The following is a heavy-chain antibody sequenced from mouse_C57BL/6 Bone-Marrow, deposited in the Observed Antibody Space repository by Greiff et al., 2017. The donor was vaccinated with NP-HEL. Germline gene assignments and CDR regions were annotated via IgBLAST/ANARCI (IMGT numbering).Heavy chain of an antibody. CDR1: GYTFTSYW. CDR3: ARWGVYAEGFAY. V-gene: IGHV1-55*01. D-gene: IGHD1-1*01. CDR2: IYPGSGST. Sequence: QVQLQQPGAELVKPGASVKMSCKASGYTFTSYWITWVKQRPGQGLEWIGDIYPGSGSTNYNEKFKSKATLTVDTSSSTAYMQLSSLTAEDPAVYYCARWGVYAEGFAYWGQGTLVTVSA. J-gene: IGHJ3*01.